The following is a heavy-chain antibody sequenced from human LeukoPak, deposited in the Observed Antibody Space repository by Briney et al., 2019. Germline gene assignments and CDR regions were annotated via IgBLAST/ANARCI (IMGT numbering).Heavy chain of an antibody. V-gene: IGHV3-74*01. CDR1: GFTFSSYW. Sequence: TGGSLRLSCAASGFTFSSYWMHWVRQAPGKGLVWVSRISSDGSRISYADSVKGRFTISRDDAKKTLDLQMNSLRAEDTAVYFCVRDNGRNGFDIWGQGTMVTVSS. CDR3: VRDNGRNGFDI. CDR2: ISSDGSRI. J-gene: IGHJ3*02.